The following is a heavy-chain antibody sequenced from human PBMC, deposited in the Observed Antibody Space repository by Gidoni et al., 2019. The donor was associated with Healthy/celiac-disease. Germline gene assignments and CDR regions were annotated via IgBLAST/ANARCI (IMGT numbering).Heavy chain of an antibody. D-gene: IGHD6-19*01. CDR2: ISGSGGST. CDR3: AKDPAVYSSCWEWYFDL. CDR1: GFTFSSYA. Sequence: EVQLLESGGGLVQPGGSLRLSCAASGFTFSSYAMSWVREAPGKGLEWVSAISGSGGSTYYAASVKGRFTISRDNSKNTLYLQLNSLRAEDTAVYYCAKDPAVYSSCWEWYFDLWGRGTLVTVSS. J-gene: IGHJ2*01. V-gene: IGHV3-23*01.